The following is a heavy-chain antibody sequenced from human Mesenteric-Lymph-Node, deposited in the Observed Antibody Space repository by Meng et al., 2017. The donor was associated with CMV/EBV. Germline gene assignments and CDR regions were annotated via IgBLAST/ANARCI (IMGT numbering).Heavy chain of an antibody. CDR3: AKEFGAYDVLGGYSY. CDR2: IRSSSSTI. J-gene: IGHJ4*02. Sequence: GESLKISCAASGFTFSSYSMNWVRQAPGKGLEWVSYIRSSSSTIYYADSVKGRFTISRDNSKNTLYLQMNSLRAEDTAIYYCAKEFGAYDVLGGYSYWGQGTLVTVSS. V-gene: IGHV3-48*01. D-gene: IGHD3-3*01. CDR1: GFTFSSYS.